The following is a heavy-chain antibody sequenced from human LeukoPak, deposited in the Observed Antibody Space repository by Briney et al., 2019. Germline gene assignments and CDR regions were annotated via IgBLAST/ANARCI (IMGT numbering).Heavy chain of an antibody. J-gene: IGHJ3*02. V-gene: IGHV3-23*01. CDR2: ISGSGSST. Sequence: GGSLRLSCAASGFTFSSYAMSWVRQAPGKGLEWVSAISGSGSSTYYADSVKGRFTISRDNSKNTLYLQMNSLRAEDTAVYYCAKDGAYTYYDFSSGYFDIWGQGTMVTVSS. CDR1: GFTFSSYA. D-gene: IGHD3-3*01. CDR3: AKDGAYTYYDFSSGYFDI.